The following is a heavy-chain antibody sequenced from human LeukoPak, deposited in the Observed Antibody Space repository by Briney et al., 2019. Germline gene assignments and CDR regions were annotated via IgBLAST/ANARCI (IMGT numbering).Heavy chain of an antibody. CDR1: GFTFSSYG. Sequence: GGSLRLSCAASGFTFSSYGMHWVRQAPGKGLEWVAVISYDGSNKYYADSVKGRFTISGDNSKNTLYLQMNSLRAEDTAVYYCAKTQVWFGEFGWFDPWGQGTLVTVSS. V-gene: IGHV3-30*18. CDR3: AKTQVWFGEFGWFDP. D-gene: IGHD3-10*01. CDR2: ISYDGSNK. J-gene: IGHJ5*02.